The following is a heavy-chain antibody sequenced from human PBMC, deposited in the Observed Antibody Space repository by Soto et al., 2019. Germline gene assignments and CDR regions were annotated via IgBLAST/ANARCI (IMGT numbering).Heavy chain of an antibody. CDR3: TREPPRWRFEFGSSKFEY. J-gene: IGHJ4*02. CDR2: IRSKAYGGTT. CDR1: GFTFGDYA. V-gene: IGHV3-49*03. Sequence: SLRLSCTASGFTFGDYAMSWFRHAPGKGLEWVGFIRSKAYGGTTEYAPSVKGRFTISRDDSKSIAYLQMNSLKTEDTAVYYCTREPPRWRFEFGSSKFEYWGQGSLVTGSS. D-gene: IGHD3-10*01.